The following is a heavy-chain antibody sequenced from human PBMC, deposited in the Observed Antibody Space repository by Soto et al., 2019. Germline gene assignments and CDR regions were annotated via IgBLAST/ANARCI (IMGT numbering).Heavy chain of an antibody. D-gene: IGHD5-12*01. Sequence: NPSETLSLTCTVSGDSISSGGYYWSWIRQHPGKGLEYIGYIYHSGSTYYNPSLKSRVTMSVDTSKNQFSLKLTSVTAADTAVYYCARDYSGYGWFDPWGQGTLVTVSS. J-gene: IGHJ5*02. CDR2: IYHSGST. CDR3: ARDYSGYGWFDP. CDR1: GDSISSGGYY. V-gene: IGHV4-31*03.